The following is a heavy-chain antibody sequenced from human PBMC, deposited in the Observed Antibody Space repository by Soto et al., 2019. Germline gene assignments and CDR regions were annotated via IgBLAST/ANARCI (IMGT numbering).Heavy chain of an antibody. V-gene: IGHV3-11*01. D-gene: IGHD6-6*01. Sequence: MSWILKAPGQVLEWVSYISSSGSSTYYVASVKGRFTTSRDNAKISLYLQMDSLGAEDTALYYCARVAAARPAASYWGQGSLVTVFS. CDR3: ARVAAARPAASY. J-gene: IGHJ4*02. CDR2: ISSSGSST.